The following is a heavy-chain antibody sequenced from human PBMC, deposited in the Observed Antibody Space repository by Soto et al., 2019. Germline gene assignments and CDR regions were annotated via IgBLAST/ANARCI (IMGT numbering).Heavy chain of an antibody. CDR1: GGSISSYY. V-gene: IGHV4-59*01. J-gene: IGHJ4*02. CDR3: ARLPTMVVKGGYYFDY. D-gene: IGHD2-15*01. CDR2: IYYSGST. Sequence: SETLSLTCTVSGGSISSYYWSWIRQPPGKGLEWIGYIYYSGSTNYNPSLKSRVTISVDTSKNQFSLKLSSVTAADTAVYYCARLPTMVVKGGYYFDYWGQGTLVTVSS.